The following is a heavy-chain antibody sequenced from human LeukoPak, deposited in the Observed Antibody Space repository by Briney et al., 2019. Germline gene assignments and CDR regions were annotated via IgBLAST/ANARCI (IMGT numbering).Heavy chain of an antibody. J-gene: IGHJ3*01. CDR3: VKAASRFDWYNDDFDV. CDR1: GFNFDSHA. CDR2: ISWNSGNI. Sequence: GGSLRLSCVASGFNFDSHAMHWVRQVPGKGLEWVSGISWNSGNIDYADSVKGRFTISRDNAEKALFLQMNSLRVEDTALYYCVKAASRFDWYNDDFDVWGQGTMVTVSS. V-gene: IGHV3-9*01. D-gene: IGHD3-9*01.